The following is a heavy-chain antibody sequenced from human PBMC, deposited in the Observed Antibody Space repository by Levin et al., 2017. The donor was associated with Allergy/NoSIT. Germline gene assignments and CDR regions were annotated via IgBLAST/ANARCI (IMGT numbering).Heavy chain of an antibody. CDR3: ATTPKINYYDRVWGH. V-gene: IGHV4-39*01. CDR2: IYYSGST. D-gene: IGHD3-22*01. CDR1: GGSISSSSYY. J-gene: IGHJ4*02. Sequence: SETLSLTCTVSGGSISSSSYYWGWIRQPPGKGLEWIGSIYYSGSTYYNPSLKSRVTISVDTSKNQFSLKLSSVTAADTAVYYCATTPKINYYDRVWGHWGQGTLVTVSS.